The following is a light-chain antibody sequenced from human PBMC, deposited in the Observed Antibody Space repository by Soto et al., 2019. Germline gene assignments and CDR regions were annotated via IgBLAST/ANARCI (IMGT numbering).Light chain of an antibody. CDR2: DVS. CDR3: SSYTSRATLV. V-gene: IGLV2-14*03. Sequence: QSALTQPASVSGSPGQSITISCTGTSNDVGGYDYVTWYQHHPGKAPKLMIYDVSNRPSGISDRFSAYKSGNTASLTISGVQAEDEAHYYCSSYTSRATLVFGGGTKLTVL. CDR1: SNDVGGYDY. J-gene: IGLJ2*01.